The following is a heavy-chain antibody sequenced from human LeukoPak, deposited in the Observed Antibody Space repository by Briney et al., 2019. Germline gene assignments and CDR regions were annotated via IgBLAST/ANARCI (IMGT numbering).Heavy chain of an antibody. CDR1: GFTFSSYE. CDR2: ISSSSSYI. V-gene: IGHV3-21*01. Sequence: PGGSLRLSCAASGFTFSSYEMNWVRQAPGKGLEWVSFISSSSSYIYYADSVKGRFTISRDNAKNSLYLQMNSLRAEDTAVYYCARGGSGWYEGDYWGQGTLVTVSS. CDR3: ARGGSGWYEGDY. J-gene: IGHJ4*02. D-gene: IGHD6-19*01.